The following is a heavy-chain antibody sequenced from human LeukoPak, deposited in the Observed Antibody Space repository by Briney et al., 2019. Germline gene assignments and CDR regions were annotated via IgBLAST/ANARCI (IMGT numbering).Heavy chain of an antibody. Sequence: SETLSLTCAVSGGSISSSNWWSWVRQPPGKGLEWIGSIYHSGSTYYDPSLKSRVTISVDTSKNQFSLKLSSVTAADTAVYYCARGLLSGGNWFDPWGQGTRVTVSS. CDR2: IYHSGST. J-gene: IGHJ5*02. V-gene: IGHV4-4*02. D-gene: IGHD2-21*02. CDR3: ARGLLSGGNWFDP. CDR1: GGSISSSNW.